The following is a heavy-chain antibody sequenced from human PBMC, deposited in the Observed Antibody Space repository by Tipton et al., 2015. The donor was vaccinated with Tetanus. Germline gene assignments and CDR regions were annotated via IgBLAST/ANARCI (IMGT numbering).Heavy chain of an antibody. D-gene: IGHD2-2*01. CDR2: VYYDGSA. CDR1: GGSFSGYY. V-gene: IGHV4-39*01. J-gene: IGHJ5*02. CDR3: TRHVVEAVPRWFDP. Sequence: GLVKPSETLSLTCAVYGGSFSGYYWSWLRQPPGKGLEWIASVYYDGSAYTNPSLKSRIAISIDTSGSQFSLKVHSVTAADTAFYYCTRHVVEAVPRWFDPWGQGTLVTVSS.